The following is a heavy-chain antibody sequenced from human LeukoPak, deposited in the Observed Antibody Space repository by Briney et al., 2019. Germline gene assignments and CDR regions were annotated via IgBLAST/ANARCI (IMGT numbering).Heavy chain of an antibody. J-gene: IGHJ4*02. Sequence: GGSLRLSCAASGFTFSSYGMHWVRQAPGKGLEWVSSISGSSSYIYYADSVKGRFTISRANAENSLYLQMNSLRAGDSAVYYCAREEGYTYGYYFDSWGQGTLVTVSP. CDR1: GFTFSSYG. D-gene: IGHD5-18*01. CDR2: ISGSSSYI. CDR3: AREEGYTYGYYFDS. V-gene: IGHV3-21*01.